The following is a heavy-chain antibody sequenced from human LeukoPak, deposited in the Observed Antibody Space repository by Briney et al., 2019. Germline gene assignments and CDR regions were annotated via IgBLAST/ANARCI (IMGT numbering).Heavy chain of an antibody. Sequence: PGGSLRLSCAASGFTFSSYAMHWVRQAPGKGLEWVAVISYDGSNKYYADSVKGRFTISRDNSKNTLYLQMNSLRAEDTAVYYCAKDRVTMVRGVIDFDYWGQGTLVTVSS. CDR3: AKDRVTMVRGVIDFDY. D-gene: IGHD3-10*01. CDR1: GFTFSSYA. CDR2: ISYDGSNK. J-gene: IGHJ4*02. V-gene: IGHV3-30*04.